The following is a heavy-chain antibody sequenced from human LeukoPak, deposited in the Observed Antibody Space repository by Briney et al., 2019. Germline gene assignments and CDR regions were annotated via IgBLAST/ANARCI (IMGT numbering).Heavy chain of an antibody. J-gene: IGHJ3*02. D-gene: IGHD3-16*02. V-gene: IGHV4-4*07. CDR1: GDSISNHY. CDR3: ARDRGYYDYVWGSYRPDAFDI. CDR2: IHTSGST. Sequence: SETLSLTCTVSGDSISNHYWGWVRQPAGKGLEWIGRIHTSGSTNYNPSLKSRVTLSVDTAKNQFSLKLSSVTAADTAVYYCARDRGYYDYVWGSYRPDAFDIWGQGTMVTVSS.